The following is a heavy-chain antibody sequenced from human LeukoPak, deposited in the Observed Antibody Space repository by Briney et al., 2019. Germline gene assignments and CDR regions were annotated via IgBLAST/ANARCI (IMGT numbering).Heavy chain of an antibody. V-gene: IGHV3-73*01. CDR2: IRSKANSYAT. CDR1: GFTFSGSA. CDR3: TSTAANFDY. J-gene: IGHJ4*02. D-gene: IGHD6-25*01. Sequence: GGSLRLSCAASGFTFSGSAMHWVRQASAKGLEWVGRIRSKANSYATAYAASVKGRFTISRDDSKNTAYLQMNSLKTEDTAVYYCTSTAANFDYWGQGTLVTVSS.